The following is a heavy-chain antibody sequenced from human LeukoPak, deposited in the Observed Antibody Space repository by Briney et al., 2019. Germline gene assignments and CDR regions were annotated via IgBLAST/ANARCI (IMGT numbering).Heavy chain of an antibody. Sequence: ASVKVSCKASGGTFSSYVFTWVRQAPGQGLEWMGWINPNSGGTNYEQKFQGRVTMTRDTSIRTAYMELSRLRSDDTAVYYCARVSGELLFDLGYWGQGTLVTVSS. CDR1: GGTFSSYV. V-gene: IGHV1-2*02. CDR3: ARVSGELLFDLGY. D-gene: IGHD3-10*01. J-gene: IGHJ4*02. CDR2: INPNSGGT.